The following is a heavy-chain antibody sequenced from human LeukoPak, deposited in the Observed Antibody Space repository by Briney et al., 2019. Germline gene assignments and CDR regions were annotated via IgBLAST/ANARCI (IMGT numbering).Heavy chain of an antibody. Sequence: GGSRRLSCAASGFTVSSNYMSWVRQAPGEGLEWVSVIYSGGSTYYADSVKGRFTISRDNSKNTLYLQLNSLRAEDTAVYYCARPRELLQWGQGTLVTVSS. V-gene: IGHV3-53*01. D-gene: IGHD1-26*01. CDR2: IYSGGST. CDR3: ARPRELLQ. J-gene: IGHJ4*02. CDR1: GFTVSSNY.